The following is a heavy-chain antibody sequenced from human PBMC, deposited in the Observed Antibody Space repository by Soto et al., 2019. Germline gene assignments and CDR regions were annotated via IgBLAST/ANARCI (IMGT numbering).Heavy chain of an antibody. Sequence: ESGGGLVQPGGSLRLSCAASGFTFSSYSLNWVRQAPGKGLEWVSYISSGSSTIYYADSVKGRFTISRDNAKNSLYLQMNSLRAEDTAVYYATRSAYMDVWGKGTTVTVSS. D-gene: IGHD2-2*01. CDR2: ISSGSSTI. CDR3: TRSAYMDV. CDR1: GFTFSSYS. V-gene: IGHV3-48*01. J-gene: IGHJ6*03.